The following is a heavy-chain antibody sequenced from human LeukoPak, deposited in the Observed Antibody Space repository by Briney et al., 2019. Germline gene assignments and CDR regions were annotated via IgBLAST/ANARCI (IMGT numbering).Heavy chain of an antibody. Sequence: GGSLRLSCAASGFTFSSYWMSWVRQAPGKGLEWVANIKQDGSEKYYVDSVKGRFTISRDNAKNSLYLQMNSLRAEDTAVYYCARDSGITIFGVVIYYYYYMDVWGKGTTVTVSS. D-gene: IGHD3-3*01. CDR1: GFTFSSYW. CDR3: ARDSGITIFGVVIYYYYYMDV. J-gene: IGHJ6*03. V-gene: IGHV3-7*01. CDR2: IKQDGSEK.